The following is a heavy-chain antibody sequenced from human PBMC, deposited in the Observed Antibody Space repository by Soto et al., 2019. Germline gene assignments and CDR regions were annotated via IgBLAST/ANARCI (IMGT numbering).Heavy chain of an antibody. Sequence: ASVKVSCKASGYTFTSYDINWVRQATGQGLEWMGWMNPNSGITDFAQKFQGRITMTGNTSISTAYMELSSLRSEDTAVYYCARAPFSSSSFFFDYWGRGTLVTVSS. V-gene: IGHV1-8*01. CDR2: MNPNSGIT. J-gene: IGHJ4*02. CDR3: ARAPFSSSSFFFDY. D-gene: IGHD6-6*01. CDR1: GYTFTSYD.